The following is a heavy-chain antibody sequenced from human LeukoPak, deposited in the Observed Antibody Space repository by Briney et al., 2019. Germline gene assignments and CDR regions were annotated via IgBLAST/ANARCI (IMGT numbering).Heavy chain of an antibody. V-gene: IGHV3-23*01. CDR2: ISGSGGST. Sequence: PGGSLRLACAASGFTFSSYAMSWVRQAPGKGLEWVPAISGSGGSTYYADSVKGRSTISRDNSKNTLYLKMNSLRAAETAVYYCAKVKKSYRSSPSCYANKQLCLSYFDYWGQGTMVTVSS. CDR1: GFTFSSYA. CDR3: AKVKKSYRSSPSCYANKQLCLSYFDY. J-gene: IGHJ4*02. D-gene: IGHD2-2*01.